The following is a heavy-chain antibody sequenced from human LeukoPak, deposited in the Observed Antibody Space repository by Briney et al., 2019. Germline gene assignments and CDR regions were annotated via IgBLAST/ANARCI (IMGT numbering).Heavy chain of an antibody. CDR2: MIPIFGTA. D-gene: IGHD2-2*01. CDR1: GRTFSSYA. V-gene: IGHV1-69*01. J-gene: IGHJ4*02. Sequence: GSSVKVSCKASGRTFSSYAISWVRQAPGQGLEWMGGMIPIFGTANYAQKFQGRVTITADESTSTAYMELSSLRSEDTAVYYCARGARCSSTSCYWDFDYWGQGTLVTVSS. CDR3: ARGARCSSTSCYWDFDY.